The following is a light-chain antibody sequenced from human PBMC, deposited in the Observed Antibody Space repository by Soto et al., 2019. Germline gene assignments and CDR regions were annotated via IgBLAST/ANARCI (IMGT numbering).Light chain of an antibody. CDR1: SSDVGVYNY. CDR2: EVS. J-gene: IGLJ2*01. V-gene: IGLV2-14*01. CDR3: TSYTSSSTVV. Sequence: QSALTQPASVSGSPGQSITISCTGTSSDVGVYNYVSWYQQHPGKSPKLMIYEVSNRPSGGSNRFSGSKSGNTASLTISGLQAEDEADYYCTSYTSSSTVVFGGGTKLTVL.